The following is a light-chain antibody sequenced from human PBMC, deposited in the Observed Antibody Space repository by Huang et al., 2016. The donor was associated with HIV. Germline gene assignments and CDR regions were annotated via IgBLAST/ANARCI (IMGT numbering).Light chain of an antibody. CDR1: QSIGTY. CDR3: QQGFSIPRT. CDR2: AAS. J-gene: IGKJ1*01. Sequence: DIQMIQSPSSLYASVGDRVTITCRASQSIGTYLNWYQHKPGKAPKLLVAAASSLQRGVPSRFGGSGSETYFTLTSSGLQPEDFASYFCQQGFSIPRTFGQGTKVEVK. V-gene: IGKV1-39*01.